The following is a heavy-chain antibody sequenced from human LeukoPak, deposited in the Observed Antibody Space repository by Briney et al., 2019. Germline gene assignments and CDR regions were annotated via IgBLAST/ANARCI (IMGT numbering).Heavy chain of an antibody. CDR3: ARGQVAAAGTYYYYGMDV. D-gene: IGHD6-13*01. CDR2: INPNSGGT. V-gene: IGHV1-2*04. J-gene: IGHJ6*02. CDR1: GYTFTGYY. Sequence: ASVKVSCKASGYTFTGYYMHWVRQAPGQGLEWMGWINPNSGGTNYAQKFQGWVTMTRDTSISTAYMELSRLRSDDTAVYYCARGQVAAAGTYYYYGMDVWGQGTTVTVSS.